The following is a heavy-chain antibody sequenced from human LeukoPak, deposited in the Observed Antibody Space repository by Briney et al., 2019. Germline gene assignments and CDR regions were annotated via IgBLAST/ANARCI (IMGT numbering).Heavy chain of an antibody. J-gene: IGHJ4*02. D-gene: IGHD3-22*01. CDR3: AREFMEYYDSSGARP. CDR2: INPSGGST. V-gene: IGHV1-46*01. CDR1: GYTFTSYY. Sequence: GASVKVSCKASGYTFTSYYMHWVRQAPGQGLEWMGIINPSGGSTSYAQKFQGRVTMTRDTSISTAYMELSRLRSDDTAVYYCAREFMEYYDSSGARPWGQGTLVTVSS.